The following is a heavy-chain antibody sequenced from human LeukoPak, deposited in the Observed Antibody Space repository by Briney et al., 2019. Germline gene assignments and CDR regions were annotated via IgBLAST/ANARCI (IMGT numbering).Heavy chain of an antibody. J-gene: IGHJ5*02. D-gene: IGHD4-17*01. CDR3: ARDVGRMTTVTTFGWFDP. CDR2: IYTSGST. CDR1: GGSISSYY. Sequence: SETLSLTCTVSGGSISSYYWSWIRQPAGKGLEWIGRIYTSGSTNYNPSLKSRVTMSVDTSKNQFSLKLRSVTAADTAVYYCARDVGRMTTVTTFGWFDPWGQGTLVTVSS. V-gene: IGHV4-4*07.